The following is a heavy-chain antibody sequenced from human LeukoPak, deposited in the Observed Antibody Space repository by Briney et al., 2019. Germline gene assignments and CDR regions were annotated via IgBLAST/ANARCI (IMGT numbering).Heavy chain of an antibody. D-gene: IGHD3-3*01. Sequence: SETLSLTCTVSGGSISSSSYYWGWIRQPPGKGLEWIGSIYYSGSTYYNPSLKSRVTISVDTSKNQFSLKLSSVTAADTAVYYCASLYYDFWSGYSDYWGQGTLVTVSS. CDR1: GGSISSSSYY. J-gene: IGHJ4*02. V-gene: IGHV4-39*01. CDR3: ASLYYDFWSGYSDY. CDR2: IYYSGST.